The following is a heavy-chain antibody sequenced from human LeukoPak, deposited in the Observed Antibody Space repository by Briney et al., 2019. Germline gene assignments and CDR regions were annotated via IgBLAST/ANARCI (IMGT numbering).Heavy chain of an antibody. CDR3: ARENQGKRSGSYGY. CDR1: RFTFSSYS. J-gene: IGHJ4*02. V-gene: IGHV3-21*01. CDR2: ISSSSSYI. Sequence: GGSLRLSCAASRFTFSSYSMNWVRQAPGKGLEWVSSISSSSSYIYYADSVKGRFTISRDNAKNSLYLQMNSLRAEDTAVYYCARENQGKRSGSYGYWGQGTLVTVSS. D-gene: IGHD1-26*01.